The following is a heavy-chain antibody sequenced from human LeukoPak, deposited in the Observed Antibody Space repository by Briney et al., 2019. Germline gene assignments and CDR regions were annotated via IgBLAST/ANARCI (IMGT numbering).Heavy chain of an antibody. CDR1: GGTFSSYA. D-gene: IGHD2-2*01. CDR2: IIPIFGTA. V-gene: IGHV1-69*05. Sequence: ASLKVSCKASGGTFSSYAISLVRQAPGQGLEWMGGIIPIFGTANYAQNFQGRVTIPTDESTSTSYMELSRLRSEGTAVYYCAATRYCSSTSCRHFDYWGQGTLVTVSS. J-gene: IGHJ4*02. CDR3: AATRYCSSTSCRHFDY.